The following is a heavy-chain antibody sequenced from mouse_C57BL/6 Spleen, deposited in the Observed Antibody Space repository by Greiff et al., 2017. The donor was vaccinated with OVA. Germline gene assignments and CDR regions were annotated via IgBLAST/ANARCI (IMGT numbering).Heavy chain of an antibody. CDR1: GFNIKDDY. V-gene: IGHV14-4*01. CDR2: IDPENGDT. CDR3: TTSQLGRYAMDY. J-gene: IGHJ4*01. Sequence: VQLQQSGAELVRPGASVKLSCTASGFNIKDDYMHWVKQRPEQGLEWIGWIDPENGDTEYASKFQGKATITADTSSNTAYLQLSSLTSEDTAVDYCTTSQLGRYAMDYWGQGTSVTVSS. D-gene: IGHD4-1*02.